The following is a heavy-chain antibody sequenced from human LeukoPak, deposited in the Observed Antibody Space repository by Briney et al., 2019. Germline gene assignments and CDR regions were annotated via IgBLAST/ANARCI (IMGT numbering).Heavy chain of an antibody. V-gene: IGHV1-8*01. J-gene: IGHJ1*01. CDR3: ARGAVADMGNYFQH. D-gene: IGHD6-19*01. CDR1: GYTFTSYD. Sequence: GASVKVSCKASGYTFTSYDINWVRQATGQGLEWMGWMNPNSGNTGYAQKFQGRVTMTRNTSISTAYMELSSLRSEDTAVYYCARGAVADMGNYFQHWGQGTLVTVSS. CDR2: MNPNSGNT.